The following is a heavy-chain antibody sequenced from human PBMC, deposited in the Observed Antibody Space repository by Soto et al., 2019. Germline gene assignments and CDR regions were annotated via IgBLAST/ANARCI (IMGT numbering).Heavy chain of an antibody. CDR3: ASEGRYCSSTSCYKTFDY. V-gene: IGHV1-46*01. D-gene: IGHD2-2*02. Sequence: GASVKVSCXASGYTFTSYYMHWVRQAPGQGLEWMGIINPSGGSTSYAQKFQGRVTMTRDTSTSTVYMELSSLRSEDTAVYYCASEGRYCSSTSCYKTFDYWGQGTLVTVSS. CDR2: INPSGGST. J-gene: IGHJ4*02. CDR1: GYTFTSYY.